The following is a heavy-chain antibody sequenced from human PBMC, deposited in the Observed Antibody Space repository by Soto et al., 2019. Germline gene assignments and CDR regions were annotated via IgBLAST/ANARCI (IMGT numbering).Heavy chain of an antibody. J-gene: IGHJ4*02. CDR3: ASGRLHLRQCNVGSCYAYFDS. CDR1: GYSFTGYF. Sequence: QVQLVQSGAEVKKPGASVKVSCKVSGYSFTGYFMHWVRQAPGQGLEWMGWINPNSGGRNFAQKFQGRVTMTRDTSISTAYMELSGLTSDDTAFYYCASGRLHLRQCNVGSCYAYFDSWGQGTLVTVSS. D-gene: IGHD2-15*01. V-gene: IGHV1-2*02. CDR2: INPNSGGR.